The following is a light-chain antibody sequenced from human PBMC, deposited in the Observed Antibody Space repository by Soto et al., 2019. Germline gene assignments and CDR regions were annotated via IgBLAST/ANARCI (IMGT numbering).Light chain of an antibody. Sequence: EVVLTQSPGTLSLSAGERATLSCRASQSVANIHLAWYQQQPGQAPRLLFYDASTWAAGIPDRFSGSGSGTDFTLTISRLEPEDFGVYFCHHYTRSPIFTFGPGTTVD. J-gene: IGKJ3*01. CDR3: HHYTRSPIFT. CDR2: DAS. V-gene: IGKV3-20*01. CDR1: QSVANIH.